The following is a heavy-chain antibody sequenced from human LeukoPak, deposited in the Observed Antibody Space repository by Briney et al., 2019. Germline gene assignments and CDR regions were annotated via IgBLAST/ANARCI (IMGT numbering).Heavy chain of an antibody. J-gene: IGHJ5*02. D-gene: IGHD4-23*01. CDR2: INHSGST. CDR1: GGSFSGYY. V-gene: IGHV4-34*01. CDR3: ARKTTVVTPNWFDP. Sequence: SETLSLTCVVYGGSFSGYYWSWIRQPPGKGLEWIGEINHSGSTNYNPSLKSRVTISVDTSKNQFSLKLSSVTAADTAVYYCARKTTVVTPNWFDPWGQGTLVTVSS.